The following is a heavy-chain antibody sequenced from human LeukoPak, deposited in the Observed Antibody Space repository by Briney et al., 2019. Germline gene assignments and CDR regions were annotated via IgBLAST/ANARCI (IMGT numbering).Heavy chain of an antibody. CDR3: ASGIRAFDN. V-gene: IGHV3-66*01. CDR1: GFTFSSYS. J-gene: IGHJ4*02. CDR2: AYSGGST. D-gene: IGHD1-26*01. Sequence: GGSLRLSCAASGFTFSSYSMNWVRQAPGKGLEWVSVAYSGGSTYYADSVKGRCTISRDNSKNTLYLQMNSLRGEDTAVYYCASGIRAFDNWGQGTLVTVSA.